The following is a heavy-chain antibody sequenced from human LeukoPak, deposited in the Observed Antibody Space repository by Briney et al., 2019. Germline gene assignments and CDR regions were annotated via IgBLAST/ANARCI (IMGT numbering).Heavy chain of an antibody. CDR3: AKDRIVVVPAADPFDY. V-gene: IGHV3-23*01. CDR2: ISGSGGST. CDR1: GFTFSSYA. Sequence: PGGSLRLSCAASGFTFSSYAMSWVLQAPGKGLEWVSAISGSGGSTYYADSVKGRFTISRDNSKNTLYLQMNSLRAEDTAVYYCAKDRIVVVPAADPFDYWGQGTLVTVSS. J-gene: IGHJ4*02. D-gene: IGHD2-2*01.